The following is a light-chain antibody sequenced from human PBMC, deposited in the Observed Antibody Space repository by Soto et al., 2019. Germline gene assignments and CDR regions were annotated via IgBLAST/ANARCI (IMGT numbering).Light chain of an antibody. CDR3: CSYTRTSISV. Sequence: QSVLTQPASVSGSPGQSVTISCTGTNSDIGAYSYVSWYQQHPGKAPKLLIYDVIYRPSGLSSRFSGSKSGNTASLTISGLQAEDEADYYCCSYTRTSISVFGTGTKVTVL. J-gene: IGLJ1*01. CDR2: DVI. V-gene: IGLV2-14*03. CDR1: NSDIGAYSY.